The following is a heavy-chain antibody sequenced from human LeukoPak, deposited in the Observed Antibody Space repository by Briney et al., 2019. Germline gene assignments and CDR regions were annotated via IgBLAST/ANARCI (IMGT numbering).Heavy chain of an antibody. J-gene: IGHJ4*02. CDR3: AKPHYGSGSCFDY. CDR1: GYTFSNAW. CDR2: ISGSGGST. D-gene: IGHD3-10*01. V-gene: IGHV3-23*01. Sequence: GGSLRLSCAASGYTFSNAWMSWVRQAPGKGLEWVSAISGSGGSTYYADSVKGRFTISRDNSKNTLYLQMNSLRAEDTAVYYCAKPHYGSGSCFDYWGQGTLVTVSS.